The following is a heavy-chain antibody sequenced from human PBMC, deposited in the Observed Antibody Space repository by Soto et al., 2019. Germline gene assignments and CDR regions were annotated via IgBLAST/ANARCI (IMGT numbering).Heavy chain of an antibody. CDR2: INPNSGGT. D-gene: IGHD3-22*01. V-gene: IGHV1-2*02. CDR1: GYIFTGYH. Sequence: ASVKVSCKASGYIFTGYHMHWVRQAPGQGLEWMGWINPNSGGTNYAQKFQGRVTMTRDTSISTAYMELSRLRSDDTAVYYCARVGYYYDSSGYRDYWGQGTLVTVSS. CDR3: ARVGYYYDSSGYRDY. J-gene: IGHJ4*02.